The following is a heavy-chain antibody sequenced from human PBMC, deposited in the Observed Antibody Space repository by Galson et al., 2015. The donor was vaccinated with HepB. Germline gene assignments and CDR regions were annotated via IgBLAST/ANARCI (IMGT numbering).Heavy chain of an antibody. V-gene: IGHV3-74*01. CDR2: INRDGCST. J-gene: IGHJ6*02. D-gene: IGHD2-2*01. CDR1: GFTFRSHW. Sequence: SLRLSCAASGFTFRSHWMHWVRQAPGKGLVWVSRINRDGCSTNYADSVKGRFAISRDNAENTLYLQMSSLRAEDTAVYYCARGIEVVPDASGMDVWGQGTTVTVSS. CDR3: ARGIEVVPDASGMDV.